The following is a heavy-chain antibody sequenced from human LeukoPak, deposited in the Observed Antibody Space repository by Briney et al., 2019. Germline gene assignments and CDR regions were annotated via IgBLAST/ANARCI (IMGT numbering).Heavy chain of an antibody. CDR1: GGSISSSSYY. J-gene: IGHJ4*02. D-gene: IGHD3-22*01. CDR3: ARQDYDSSGYYYAYYFDY. V-gene: IGHV4-39*01. CDR2: IYYSGST. Sequence: SETLSLTCTVSGGSISSSSYYWGWIRQPPGKGLEWIGSIYYSGSTYYNPSLKSRVTISVDTSKNQFSLKLGSVTAADTAVYYCARQDYDSSGYYYAYYFDYWGQGTLVTVSS.